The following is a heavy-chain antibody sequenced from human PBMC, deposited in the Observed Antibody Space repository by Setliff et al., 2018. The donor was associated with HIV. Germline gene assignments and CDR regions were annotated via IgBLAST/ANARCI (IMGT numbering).Heavy chain of an antibody. CDR1: GGSFTNYF. J-gene: IGHJ5*02. CDR2: INHSGRT. Sequence: PSETLSLTCAVCGGSFTNYFWSWIRQSPGKGLEWIGEINHSGRTKYNPSLKSRVTMSVDTSKNQFSLKMTSVTAADTALYYCSNWNTTIDEDAWGQGTLVTVSS. D-gene: IGHD5-18*01. V-gene: IGHV4-34*01. CDR3: SNWNTTIDEDA.